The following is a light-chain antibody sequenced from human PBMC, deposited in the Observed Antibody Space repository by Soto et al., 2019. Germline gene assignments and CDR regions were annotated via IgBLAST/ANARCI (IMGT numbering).Light chain of an antibody. CDR2: DTS. V-gene: IGLV7-46*01. Sequence: QAVVTQEPSLTVSPGGTVTLTYGSSTGAVTSGHYPYWFQQKPGQAPRTLIYDTSNKHSWTPARFSGSLLGGKAALTLSGAQPEDEAEYYCLFSFVGAGEVFGGGTKLTVL. CDR3: LFSFVGAGEV. CDR1: TGAVTSGHY. J-gene: IGLJ2*01.